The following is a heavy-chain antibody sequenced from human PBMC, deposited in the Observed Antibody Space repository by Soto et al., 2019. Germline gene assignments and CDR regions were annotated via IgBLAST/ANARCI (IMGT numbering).Heavy chain of an antibody. Sequence: SETLSLTCTVSGGSISSGGYYWSWIRQHPGKGLEWIGYIYYSGSTYYNPSLKSRVTISVDTSKNQFSLKLSSVTAADTAVYYFARGGVVEYYYDSSGYYPFFDYWGQGTLVTVSS. CDR2: IYYSGST. CDR1: GGSISSGGYY. CDR3: ARGGVVEYYYDSSGYYPFFDY. V-gene: IGHV4-31*03. D-gene: IGHD3-22*01. J-gene: IGHJ4*02.